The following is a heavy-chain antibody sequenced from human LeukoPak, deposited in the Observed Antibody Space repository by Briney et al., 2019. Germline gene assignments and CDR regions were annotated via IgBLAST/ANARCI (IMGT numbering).Heavy chain of an antibody. J-gene: IGHJ6*03. CDR1: GYTFTSYD. CDR3: ARLRRVQRGITMIVVVGRFGYYYMDV. D-gene: IGHD3-22*01. CDR2: MNPNSGNT. Sequence: ASVKVSCKASGYTFTSYDINWVRQATGQGLEWMGWMNPNSGNTGYAQKFQGRVTMTRNTSISTAYMELSSLRSEDTAVYYCARLRRVQRGITMIVVVGRFGYYYMDVWGKGTTVTISS. V-gene: IGHV1-8*01.